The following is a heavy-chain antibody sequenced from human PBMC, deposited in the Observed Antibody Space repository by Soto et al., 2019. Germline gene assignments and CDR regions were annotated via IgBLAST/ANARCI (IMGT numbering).Heavy chain of an antibody. J-gene: IGHJ6*02. CDR2: IIPIPGTA. Sequence: QVQLVQSGAEVKKPGSSVKVSCKASGGTFGSYAISWVRQAPGQGLEWMGGIIPIPGTANYAQKFQGRVTIAADESTSSASMELSSLRSEDTAVYYCARSQGSSTSLELYYYYYYGMDVWGQGTTVTVSS. CDR3: ARSQGSSTSLELYYYYYYGMDV. D-gene: IGHD2-2*01. CDR1: GGTFGSYA. V-gene: IGHV1-69*01.